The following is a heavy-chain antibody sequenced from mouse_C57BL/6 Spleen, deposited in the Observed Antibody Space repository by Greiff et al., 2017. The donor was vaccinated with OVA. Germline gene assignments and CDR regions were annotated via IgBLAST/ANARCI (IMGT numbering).Heavy chain of an antibody. J-gene: IGHJ2*01. CDR1: GYTFTSYW. V-gene: IGHV1-53*01. Sequence: QVQLKQPGTELVKPGASVKLSCKASGYTFTSYWMHWVKQRPGHGLEWIGIINPRNGGPNYNEKFKSKATLTVDNSSSQAYVQLSSLTSEDSAVYYCAIYRSSFGCWGQSTTLTDSS. CDR3: AIYRSSFGC. D-gene: IGHD1-1*01. CDR2: INPRNGGP.